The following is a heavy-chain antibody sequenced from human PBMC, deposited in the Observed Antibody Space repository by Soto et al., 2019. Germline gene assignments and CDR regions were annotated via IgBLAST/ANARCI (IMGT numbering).Heavy chain of an antibody. CDR3: ARLLAAAGHNWFDP. Sequence: ASVKVSCKASGYTFTSYAMHWVRQAPGQRLEWMGWINAGNGNTKYSQKFQGRVTITRDTSASTAYMELSSLRSEDTAVYYCARLLAAAGHNWFDPWGQGTLVTVSS. CDR2: INAGNGNT. CDR1: GYTFTSYA. V-gene: IGHV1-3*01. D-gene: IGHD6-13*01. J-gene: IGHJ5*02.